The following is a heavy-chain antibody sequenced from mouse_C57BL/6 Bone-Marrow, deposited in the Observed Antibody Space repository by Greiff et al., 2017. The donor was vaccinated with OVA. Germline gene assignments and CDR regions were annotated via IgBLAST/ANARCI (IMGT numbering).Heavy chain of an antibody. J-gene: IGHJ4*01. D-gene: IGHD2-5*01. CDR1: GYAFSSYW. Sequence: VKLMESGAELVKPGASVKISCKASGYAFSSYWMNWVKQRPGKGLEWIGQIYPGDGDTNYNGKFKGKATLTADKSSSTAYMQLSSLTSEDSAVYFCARGYSKNLWAMDYWGQGTSVTVSS. CDR3: ARGYSKNLWAMDY. V-gene: IGHV1-80*01. CDR2: IYPGDGDT.